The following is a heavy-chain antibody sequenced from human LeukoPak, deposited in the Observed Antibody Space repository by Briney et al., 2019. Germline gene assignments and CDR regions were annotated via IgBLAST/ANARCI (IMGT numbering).Heavy chain of an antibody. CDR3: ARGPYYYDSSGYRGRYFDY. D-gene: IGHD3-22*01. Sequence: SQTLSLTCAVSGGSISSGGYSWSWIRQPPGKGLEWIGYIYHSGSTYYNPSLKSRVTISVDRSKDQFSLKLSSVTAADTAVYYCARGPYYYDSSGYRGRYFDYWGQGTLVTVSP. CDR1: GGSISSGGYS. J-gene: IGHJ4*02. V-gene: IGHV4-30-2*01. CDR2: IYHSGST.